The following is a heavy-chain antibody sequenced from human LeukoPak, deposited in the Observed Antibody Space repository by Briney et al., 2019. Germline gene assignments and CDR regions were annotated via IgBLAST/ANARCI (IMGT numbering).Heavy chain of an antibody. D-gene: IGHD5-12*01. V-gene: IGHV3-21*01. Sequence: GGSLRLSCAASGFTFSSYAMSWVRQAPGKGLEWVSSISSSSSYIYYADSVKGRFTISRDNAKNSLYLQMNSLRAEDTAVYYCARDVGSGYDPYYYGMDVWGQGTTVTVSS. J-gene: IGHJ6*02. CDR1: GFTFSSYA. CDR3: ARDVGSGYDPYYYGMDV. CDR2: ISSSSSYI.